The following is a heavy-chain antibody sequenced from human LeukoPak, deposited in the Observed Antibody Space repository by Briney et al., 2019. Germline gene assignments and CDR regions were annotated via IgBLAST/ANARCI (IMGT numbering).Heavy chain of an antibody. J-gene: IGHJ5*02. CDR2: ICCSGST. V-gene: IGHV4-31*03. CDR3: ATIRSSYYDCGSGSWFDP. D-gene: IGHD3-3*01. Sequence: PSETLSLTCTVSGGSFSSDGYCWIWLRQRPGPGLEWVVYICCSGSTYDNPYLKSRVTISVDTSKHQFSLKLSSVTAAHTAVYYYATIRSSYYDCGSGSWFDPWGQGTMVTVSS. CDR1: GGSFSSDGYC.